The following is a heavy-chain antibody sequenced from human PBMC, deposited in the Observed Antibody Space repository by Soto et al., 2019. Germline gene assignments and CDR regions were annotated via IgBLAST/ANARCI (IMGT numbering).Heavy chain of an antibody. V-gene: IGHV3-30-3*01. Sequence: GGSLRLSCAGSGFTLSDHYIDWVRQAPGKGLEWVTVISFDGTNKYYADSVKGRFTISRDNFKNTLYPQMNSLRAEDTAVYYCARDRGGYYYDSSGYYSKNVFDIWGQGTMVTVSS. CDR3: ARDRGGYYYDSSGYYSKNVFDI. CDR2: ISFDGTNK. CDR1: GFTLSDHY. D-gene: IGHD3-22*01. J-gene: IGHJ3*02.